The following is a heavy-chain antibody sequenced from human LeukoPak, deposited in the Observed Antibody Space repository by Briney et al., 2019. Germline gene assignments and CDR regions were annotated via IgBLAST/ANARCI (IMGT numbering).Heavy chain of an antibody. CDR1: GYTLTELS. CDR3: ARVRGYYYDSSGLNYFDY. V-gene: IGHV1-2*02. Sequence: ASVKVSCKVSGYTLTELSMHWVRQAPGQGLEWMGWINPNSGGTNYAQKFQGRVTMTRDTSISTAYMELSRLRSDDTAVYYCARVRGYYYDSSGLNYFDYWGQGTLVTVSS. CDR2: INPNSGGT. J-gene: IGHJ4*02. D-gene: IGHD3-22*01.